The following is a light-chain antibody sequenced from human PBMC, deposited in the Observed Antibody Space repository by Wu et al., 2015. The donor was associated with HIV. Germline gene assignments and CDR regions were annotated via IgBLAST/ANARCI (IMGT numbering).Light chain of an antibody. CDR1: QGISNN. J-gene: IGKJ1*01. CDR2: AAS. CDR3: QQYYSSWT. Sequence: DIQMTQSPSSLSASVGDRVTITCRASQGISNNLAWYQKKPGKAPNLLLSAASRLQSGVPSRFSASGSGTDYTLIISSLQPEDFAAYYCQQYYSSWTFGQGTKVEIK. V-gene: IGKV1-NL1*01.